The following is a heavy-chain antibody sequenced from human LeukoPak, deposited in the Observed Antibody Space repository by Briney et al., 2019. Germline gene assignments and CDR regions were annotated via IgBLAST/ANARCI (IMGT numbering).Heavy chain of an antibody. CDR3: ASTNTYYDYVWGSYRFSFDY. J-gene: IGHJ4*02. Sequence: PSETLSLTCTVSGGSISSYYWSRIRQPPGKGLEWIGYIYYSGSTNYNPSLKSRVTISVDTSKNQFSLKLSSVTAADTAVYYCASTNTYYDYVWGSYRFSFDYWGQGTLVTVSS. CDR1: GGSISSYY. CDR2: IYYSGST. V-gene: IGHV4-59*01. D-gene: IGHD3-16*02.